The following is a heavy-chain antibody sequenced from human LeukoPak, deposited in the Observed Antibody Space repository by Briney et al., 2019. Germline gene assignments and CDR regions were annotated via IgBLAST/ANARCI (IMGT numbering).Heavy chain of an antibody. CDR3: ARVRGSSCAY. CDR1: GYTLSDYY. CDR2: IRGDTGDT. J-gene: IGHJ4*02. Sequence: GASVTVSCKPSGYTLSDYYMHWVRQAPGQGLEWMGWIRGDTGDTDSPQKFQGRVTMTRDTSTNTAYMELSRLRYDDTAMYFCARVRGSSCAYWGQGTLVTVSS. V-gene: IGHV1-2*02. D-gene: IGHD6-13*01.